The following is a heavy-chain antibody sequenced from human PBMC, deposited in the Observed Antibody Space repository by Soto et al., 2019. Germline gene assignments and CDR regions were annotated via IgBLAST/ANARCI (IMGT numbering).Heavy chain of an antibody. J-gene: IGHJ4*02. CDR1: GYTFTTYG. D-gene: IGHD5-12*01. CDR3: ARDKGEMATDTFDY. Sequence: ASVKVSCKASGYTFTTYGISWVRQAPGQGLEWLGWIKVYTHYAQKLQGRVTMTTDTSTSTAYMELRSLRSDDTAVYYCARDKGEMATDTFDYWGQGTLVT. V-gene: IGHV1-18*01. CDR2: IKVYT.